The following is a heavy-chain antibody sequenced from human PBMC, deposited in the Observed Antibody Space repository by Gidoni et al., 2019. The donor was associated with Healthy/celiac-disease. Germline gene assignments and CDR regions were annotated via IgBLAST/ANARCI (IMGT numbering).Heavy chain of an antibody. CDR3: ARSSGSYSSLGY. D-gene: IGHD1-26*01. CDR2: ISSSGSTI. Sequence: EVQLVESGGGLVQPGGSLSHPCAAPGFTCSSDEMKGVRQAPGKGLEWVSYISSSGSTIYYADSVKGRFTISRDNAKNSLYLQMNSLRAEDTAVYYCARSSGSYSSLGYWGQGTLVTVSS. J-gene: IGHJ4*02. V-gene: IGHV3-48*03. CDR1: GFTCSSDE.